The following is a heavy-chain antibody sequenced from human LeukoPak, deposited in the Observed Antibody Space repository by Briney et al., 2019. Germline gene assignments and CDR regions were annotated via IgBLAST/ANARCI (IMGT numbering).Heavy chain of an antibody. Sequence: PGGSLRLSCAASGFTFSSYGMHWVRQAPGKGLEWVAVISYDGSNKYYADSVKGRFTISRDNSKNPLYLQMNSLRAEDTAVYYCAKASYYDSSGDYWGQGTLGTVS. J-gene: IGHJ4*02. D-gene: IGHD3-22*01. CDR2: ISYDGSNK. CDR1: GFTFSSYG. V-gene: IGHV3-30*18. CDR3: AKASYYDSSGDY.